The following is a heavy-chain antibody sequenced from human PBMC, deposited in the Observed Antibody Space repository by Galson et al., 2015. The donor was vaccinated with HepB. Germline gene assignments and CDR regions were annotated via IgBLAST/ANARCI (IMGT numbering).Heavy chain of an antibody. CDR1: GDSVSGYY. Sequence: ETLSLTCTVSGDSVSGYYWSWIRQPPGKGLEWIGYIWYSGSTNYNPSLESRVTISLDTSKNQFSLKLSSVTAADTALYYCVRAPPLDAFDIWGQGTMVTVSS. CDR3: VRAPPLDAFDI. V-gene: IGHV4-59*02. J-gene: IGHJ3*02. CDR2: IWYSGST.